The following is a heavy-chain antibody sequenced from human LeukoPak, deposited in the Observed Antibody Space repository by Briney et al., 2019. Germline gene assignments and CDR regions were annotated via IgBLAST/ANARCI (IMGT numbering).Heavy chain of an antibody. V-gene: IGHV4-59*01. Sequence: SETLSLTCTVSGGSISSYYWSWIRQPPGKGLEWIGYVYYSGSTNYNPSLKSRVTISVDTSKNQFSLKLSSVTAADTAVYYCARVYGAGYDFRGAFDIWGQGTMVTVSS. J-gene: IGHJ3*02. CDR1: GGSISSYY. CDR2: VYYSGST. D-gene: IGHD5-12*01. CDR3: ARVYGAGYDFRGAFDI.